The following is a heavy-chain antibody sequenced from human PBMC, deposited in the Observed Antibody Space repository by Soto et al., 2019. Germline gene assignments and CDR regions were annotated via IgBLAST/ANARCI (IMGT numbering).Heavy chain of an antibody. Sequence: GGSLRLSCAASGFTFSSYSMNWVRQAPGKGLEWVSSISSSSSYIYYADSVKGRFTISRDNAKNSLYLQMNSLRAEDTAVYYCARDSYAVGGVPIVYDSGYYYGMDVWGQGTTVTVSS. CDR1: GFTFSSYS. J-gene: IGHJ6*02. CDR2: ISSSSSYI. D-gene: IGHD5-12*01. CDR3: ARDSYAVGGVPIVYDSGYYYGMDV. V-gene: IGHV3-21*01.